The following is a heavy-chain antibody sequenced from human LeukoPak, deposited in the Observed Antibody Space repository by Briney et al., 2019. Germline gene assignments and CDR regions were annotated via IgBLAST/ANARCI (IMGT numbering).Heavy chain of an antibody. D-gene: IGHD2-2*01. CDR1: GFTFSNAW. J-gene: IGHJ4*02. Sequence: GGSLRLSCAASGFTFSNAWTSWVRQAPGKGLEWVGRIKSKTDGGTTDYAAPVKGRFTISRDDSKNTLYLQMNSLKTEDTAVYYCTTEPPPRIVVVPAGGWGQGTLVTVSS. V-gene: IGHV3-15*01. CDR2: IKSKTDGGTT. CDR3: TTEPPPRIVVVPAGG.